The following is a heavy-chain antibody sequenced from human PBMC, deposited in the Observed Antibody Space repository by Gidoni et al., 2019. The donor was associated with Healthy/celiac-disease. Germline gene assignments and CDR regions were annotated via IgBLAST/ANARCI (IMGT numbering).Heavy chain of an antibody. CDR2: IRYDGSNK. D-gene: IGHD3-16*02. CDR1: GFTFSRYG. J-gene: IGHJ4*02. Sequence: QVQLVESGGGVVQPGGSLRLSCDASGFTFSRYGLHWVRQAPGKGLEWVAFIRYDGSNKYYADSVKGRFTISRDNSKNTLYLQMNSLRAEDTAVYYCAKAGYDYVWGSYRLGFGADYWGQGTLVTVSS. CDR3: AKAGYDYVWGSYRLGFGADY. V-gene: IGHV3-30*02.